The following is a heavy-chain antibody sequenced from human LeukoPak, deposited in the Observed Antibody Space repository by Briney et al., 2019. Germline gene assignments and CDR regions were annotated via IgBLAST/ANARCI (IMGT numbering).Heavy chain of an antibody. Sequence: GESLKISCKGSGNSFTNYWIGWVRQMPGKGLEWMGIIYPDDSDTRYSPSFHGQVTISADKSISTAYLQWSSLKASDTAIYYCARRQVGAIGDDAFDIWGQGTMVTVSS. CDR3: ARRQVGAIGDDAFDI. D-gene: IGHD1-26*01. CDR1: GNSFTNYW. V-gene: IGHV5-51*01. CDR2: IYPDDSDT. J-gene: IGHJ3*02.